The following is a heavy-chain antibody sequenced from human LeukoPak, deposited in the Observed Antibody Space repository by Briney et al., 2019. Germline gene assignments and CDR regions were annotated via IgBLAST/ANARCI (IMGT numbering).Heavy chain of an antibody. J-gene: IGHJ4*02. V-gene: IGHV4-59*11. CDR3: ARDGYNSRFDY. CDR2: IYYSGST. D-gene: IGHD5-24*01. CDR1: GGSISSHY. Sequence: SETLSLTCTVSGGSISSHYSSWIRQPPGKGLEWIGYIYYSGSTNYTPSLKSRVTISVDTSKNQFSLKLSSVTAADTAVYYCARDGYNSRFDYWGQGTLVTVSS.